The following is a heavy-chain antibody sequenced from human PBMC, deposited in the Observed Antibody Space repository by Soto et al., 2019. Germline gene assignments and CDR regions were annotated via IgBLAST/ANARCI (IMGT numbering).Heavy chain of an antibody. CDR1: GYSFTSYW. D-gene: IGHD3-10*01. CDR2: IDPSDSYT. V-gene: IGHV5-10-1*01. CDR3: ARTRMVRGVIPHGYYGMDV. J-gene: IGHJ6*02. Sequence: GESLKISCKGSGYSFTSYWISWVRQMPGKGLEWMGRIDPSDSYTNYSPSFQGHVTISADKSISTAYLQWSSLKASDTAMYYCARTRMVRGVIPHGYYGMDVWGQGTTVTVSS.